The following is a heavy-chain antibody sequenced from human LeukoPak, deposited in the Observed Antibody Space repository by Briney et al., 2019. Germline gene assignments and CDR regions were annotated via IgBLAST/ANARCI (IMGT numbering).Heavy chain of an antibody. J-gene: IGHJ6*03. CDR2: INHSGST. CDR3: ARGGARYSYGSRYSYYYYMDV. V-gene: IGHV4-34*01. D-gene: IGHD5-18*01. CDR1: GRSFSGYY. Sequence: SETLSLTCAVYGRSFSGYYWSWIRQPPGKGLEWIGEINHSGSTNYNPSLKSRVTISVDTSKNQFSLKLSSVTAADMAVYYCARGGARYSYGSRYSYYYYMDVWGKGTTVTVSS.